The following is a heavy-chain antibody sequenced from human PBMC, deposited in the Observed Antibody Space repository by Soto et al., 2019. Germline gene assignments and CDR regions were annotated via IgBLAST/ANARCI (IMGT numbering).Heavy chain of an antibody. CDR2: IYYSGST. D-gene: IGHD5-18*01. J-gene: IGHJ4*02. Sequence: SEPLSLTCLVSGGSISNYYWSWIRQHPGKGLEWIGYIYYSGSTNYNPSLTSRVTISVDTSKNQFSLKLSSVTTADTAVYYCARHRYSYGVYYFDYWGQGTLVTV. CDR3: ARHRYSYGVYYFDY. CDR1: GGSISNYY. V-gene: IGHV4-59*08.